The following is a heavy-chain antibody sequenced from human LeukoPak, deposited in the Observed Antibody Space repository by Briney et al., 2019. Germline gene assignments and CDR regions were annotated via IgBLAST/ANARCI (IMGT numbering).Heavy chain of an antibody. Sequence: GGSPRLSCAASGFTFASYAMSWVRQAPGKGLEWVAVISYDGLNKNYADSVKGRFTISRDNSKNTLYLQMNSLRVEDTAVYYCAKGVRSGYDRLDFWGQGTLVTVSS. J-gene: IGHJ4*02. CDR2: ISYDGLNK. CDR3: AKGVRSGYDRLDF. D-gene: IGHD5-12*01. CDR1: GFTFASYA. V-gene: IGHV3-30*04.